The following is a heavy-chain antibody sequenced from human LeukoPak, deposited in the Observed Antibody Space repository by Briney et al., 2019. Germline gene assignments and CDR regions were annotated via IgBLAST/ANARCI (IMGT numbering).Heavy chain of an antibody. CDR2: FSASGNT. J-gene: IGHJ3*01. CDR3: AKWTGSGFDV. V-gene: IGHV4-59*03. Sequence: SETLSLTCSVSAASINTFSCNWFRQPPGKGLEWIGYFSASGNTKYSPSLKSRVIISRDTSKNQVSLRLTSVAAADTAVYYCAKWTGSGFDVWGQGTMVTVSS. D-gene: IGHD1-1*01. CDR1: AASINTFS.